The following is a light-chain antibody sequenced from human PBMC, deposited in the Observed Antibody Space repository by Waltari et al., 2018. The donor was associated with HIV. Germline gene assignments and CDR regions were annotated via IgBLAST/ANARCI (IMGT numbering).Light chain of an antibody. Sequence: DIVVTQSPDSLAVSLGARATIHCKYCQSLIHYSNYNNYLAWYQQKPGQPPKLLIYWESTRAAGGPDRFNGSGSGTDFSLTITSLQAEDVAVYYCQQYSSPPRTFGQGTKVEIK. J-gene: IGKJ1*01. CDR1: QSLIHYSNYNNY. V-gene: IGKV4-1*01. CDR2: WES. CDR3: QQYSSPPRT.